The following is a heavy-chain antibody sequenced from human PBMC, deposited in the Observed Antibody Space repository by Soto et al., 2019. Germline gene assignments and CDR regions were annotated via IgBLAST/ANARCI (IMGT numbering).Heavy chain of an antibody. CDR1: GDTFTCYG. Sequence: ASVKVSCTASGDTFTCYGITWVRQAPGQGLEWMGWISDYNGNTNYAQKVQGRVTMTTDTSTSTAYMELRSLRSDDTAVYYCARGYRVGYSGYDWRWFDPWGQGTLVTVSS. CDR3: ARGYRVGYSGYDWRWFDP. D-gene: IGHD5-12*01. V-gene: IGHV1-18*01. J-gene: IGHJ5*02. CDR2: ISDYNGNT.